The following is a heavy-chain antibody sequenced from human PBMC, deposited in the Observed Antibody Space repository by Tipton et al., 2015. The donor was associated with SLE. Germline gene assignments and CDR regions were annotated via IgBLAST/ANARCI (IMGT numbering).Heavy chain of an antibody. V-gene: IGHV4-39*07. CDR1: GGSISHRDDY. D-gene: IGHD3-3*02. CDR2: VGYTGST. J-gene: IGHJ4*02. Sequence: TLSLTCTVSGGSISHRDDYWGWIRQPPGKGLEWIGAVGYTGSTHYNPSLESRVTISVDTSKNQFSLKLSSVTAADTAVYYCTRGIFPPFDYWGQGTLVTVSS. CDR3: TRGIFPPFDY.